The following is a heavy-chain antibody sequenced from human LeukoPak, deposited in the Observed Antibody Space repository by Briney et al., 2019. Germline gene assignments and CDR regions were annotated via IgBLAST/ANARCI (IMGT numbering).Heavy chain of an antibody. J-gene: IGHJ4*02. CDR2: ISYDGSNK. D-gene: IGHD3-16*02. CDR1: GFTFSSYG. CDR3: AKDPYVWGSYRLADFDY. V-gene: IGHV3-30*18. Sequence: GGSLRLSCAASGFTFSSYGMHWVRQAPGKGLEWVAVISYDGSNKYYADSVKGRFTISRDNSKNTLYLQMNSLRAEGTAVYYCAKDPYVWGSYRLADFDYWGQGTLVTVSS.